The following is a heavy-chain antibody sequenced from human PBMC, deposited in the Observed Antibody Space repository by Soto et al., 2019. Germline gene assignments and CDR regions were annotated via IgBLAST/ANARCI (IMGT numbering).Heavy chain of an antibody. D-gene: IGHD5-18*01. Sequence: PSETLSLTCTVSGGSISSGGYYWSWIRQHPGKGLEWIGYIYYSGSTYYNPSLKSRVTISVDTSKNQFSLKLSSVTAADTAVYYCARDRGGGYSYGYGLYYYYGMDVWGQGTTVTVS. CDR1: GGSISSGGYY. V-gene: IGHV4-31*03. CDR3: ARDRGGGYSYGYGLYYYYGMDV. CDR2: IYYSGST. J-gene: IGHJ6*02.